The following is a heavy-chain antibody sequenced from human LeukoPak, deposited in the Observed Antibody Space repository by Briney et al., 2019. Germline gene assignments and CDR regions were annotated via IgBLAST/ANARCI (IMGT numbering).Heavy chain of an antibody. D-gene: IGHD4-23*01. Sequence: ASVKVSCKASGFTFTISAVQWVRQARGQRLEWIGWIVVGSGNTNYAQKFQERVTVTRDMSTSTAYMEPSSLRSEDTAVYYCAADGVEDYGGNPWGQGTLVTVSS. CDR2: IVVGSGNT. J-gene: IGHJ5*02. CDR3: AADGVEDYGGNP. CDR1: GFTFTISA. V-gene: IGHV1-58*01.